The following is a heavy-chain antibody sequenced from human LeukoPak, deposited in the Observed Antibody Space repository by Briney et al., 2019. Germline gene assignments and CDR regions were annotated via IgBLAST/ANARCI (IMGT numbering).Heavy chain of an antibody. V-gene: IGHV3-74*01. CDR2: INSDGNII. CDR1: GFTFSTYW. CDR3: VAGMGNY. Sequence: GGSLRLSCAASGFTFSTYWMHWVRRVPGKGLVWVSRINSDGNIITYADSVKGRFTISRDNTRNMVYLQMKSLRVEDTAVYYCVAGMGNYWGQGTLVPV. J-gene: IGHJ4*02. D-gene: IGHD6-13*01.